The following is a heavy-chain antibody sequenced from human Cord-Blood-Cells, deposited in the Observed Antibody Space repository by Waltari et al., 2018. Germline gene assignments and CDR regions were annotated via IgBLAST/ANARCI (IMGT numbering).Heavy chain of an antibody. CDR2: INHSGSN. V-gene: IGHV4-34*01. CDR3: ARGYCSSTSCYTRRGNYFDY. J-gene: IGHJ4*02. CDR1: GGSFSGYY. D-gene: IGHD2-2*02. Sequence: QVQLQQWGAGLLKPSETLSLTCAVYGGSFSGYYWSWIRQPPGKGLEWIGEINHSGSNNYKPPLKSRVTISVDPSKNQFSLNLSSVTAADTAVYYCARGYCSSTSCYTRRGNYFDYWGQGTLVTVSS.